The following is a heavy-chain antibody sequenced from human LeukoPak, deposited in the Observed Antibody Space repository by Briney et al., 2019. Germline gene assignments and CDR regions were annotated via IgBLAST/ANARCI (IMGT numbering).Heavy chain of an antibody. Sequence: SETLSLTCTVSGYSISSGYYWGWIRQPPGKGLEWIGSIYHSGSTYYNPSLKSRVTISVDTSKNQFSLKLSSVTAADTAVYYCARGREYCGSTSCYAPGGAFDIWGQGTMVTVSS. CDR2: IYHSGST. D-gene: IGHD2-2*01. V-gene: IGHV4-38-2*02. J-gene: IGHJ3*02. CDR3: ARGREYCGSTSCYAPGGAFDI. CDR1: GYSISSGYY.